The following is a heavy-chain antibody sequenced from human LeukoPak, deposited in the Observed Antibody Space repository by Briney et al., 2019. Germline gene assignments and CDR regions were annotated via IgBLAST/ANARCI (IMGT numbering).Heavy chain of an antibody. Sequence: GESLRLSCAASGFTFSSYAMSWVRQAPGKGLEWVSTISGSGDSTYYADSVKGRFTISRDNSRNTLYLQMNSLRAGDTAVYYCAKSFRSTSLDYWGQGTLVTVSS. CDR1: GFTFSSYA. D-gene: IGHD2-2*01. CDR2: ISGSGDST. J-gene: IGHJ4*02. V-gene: IGHV3-23*01. CDR3: AKSFRSTSLDY.